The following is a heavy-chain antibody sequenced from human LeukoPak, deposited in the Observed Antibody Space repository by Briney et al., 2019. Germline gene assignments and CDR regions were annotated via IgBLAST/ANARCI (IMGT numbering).Heavy chain of an antibody. D-gene: IGHD4-17*01. CDR2: INPNSGGT. CDR3: ARRGDYSYAFDI. CDR1: GYTYTGYY. V-gene: IGHV1-2*04. J-gene: IGHJ3*02. Sequence: ASVKVSCKASGYTYTGYYMHWVRQAPGQGREGMGWINPNSGGTNYAQKFQGWVTMTRDTSIRTAYMELSRLRSDDTAVYYCARRGDYSYAFDIWGQGTMVTVSS.